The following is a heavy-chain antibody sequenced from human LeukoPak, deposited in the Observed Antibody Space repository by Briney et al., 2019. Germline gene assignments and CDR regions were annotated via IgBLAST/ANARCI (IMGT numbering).Heavy chain of an antibody. V-gene: IGHV4-59*01. CDR1: GGSIRSCY. Sequence: SETLSLTCTVSGGSIRSCYCSWIRQPPGEGLEGIGYIYYSGSTNYNRSRESRVTISVETSKTQFSLKLSSVTAADKAVYYCARAPSCSSTSCYQNWFAPCGQGTLVTVYS. CDR3: ARAPSCSSTSCYQNWFAP. D-gene: IGHD2-2*01. J-gene: IGHJ5*02. CDR2: IYYSGST.